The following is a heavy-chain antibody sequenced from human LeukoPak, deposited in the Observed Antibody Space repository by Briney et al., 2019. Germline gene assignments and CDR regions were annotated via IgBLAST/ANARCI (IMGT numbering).Heavy chain of an antibody. D-gene: IGHD3-22*01. V-gene: IGHV3-23*01. CDR1: GFTFGSYA. Sequence: GGSLRLSCAASGFTFGSYAMSWVRQAPGKGLEWVSGISTSGGTTSYAESVKGRFTVPRDNPGNTLYMEMNSLRDEDTAVYYCAVMHRYYDGSGYWVQWGQGTLVTVSS. CDR3: AVMHRYYDGSGYWVQ. CDR2: ISTSGGTT. J-gene: IGHJ4*02.